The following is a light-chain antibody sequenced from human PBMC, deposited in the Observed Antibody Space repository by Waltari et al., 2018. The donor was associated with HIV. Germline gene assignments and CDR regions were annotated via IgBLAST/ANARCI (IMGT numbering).Light chain of an antibody. CDR3: CSYTTSDTWV. CDR2: EVT. Sequence: QSALTQPASVSGSPGQSITISCAGTSSDVGHYNLVSWYQQHPGKAPKLIVFEVTNRPPGLSSRFSGSNSDNPASLTISGLQAEDEADYYCCSYTTSDTWVFGGGTKLTVL. V-gene: IGLV2-14*01. CDR1: SSDVGHYNL. J-gene: IGLJ3*02.